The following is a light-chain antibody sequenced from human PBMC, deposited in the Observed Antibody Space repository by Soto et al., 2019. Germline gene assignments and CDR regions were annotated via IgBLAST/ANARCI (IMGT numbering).Light chain of an antibody. V-gene: IGKV1-5*03. CDR2: TAS. CDR3: HHCNPYPWT. Sequence: DIQMTQSPSTLSASVGDRDTITCRATQRISSWLAWYQQKPGKAPKLLIYTASSLETGVSSRFSGGGSGTDFTLTISSLQPDSFATSFCHHCNPYPWTFGQGTKVEVK. CDR1: QRISSW. J-gene: IGKJ1*01.